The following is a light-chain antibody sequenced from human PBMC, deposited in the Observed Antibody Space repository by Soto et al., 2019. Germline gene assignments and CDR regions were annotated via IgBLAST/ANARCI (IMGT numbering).Light chain of an antibody. CDR1: SSDVGAYKY. CDR2: EVT. V-gene: IGLV2-8*01. J-gene: IGLJ3*02. Sequence: QSALTQPPSESGSPGQSVTICCTGTSSDVGAYKYVSWYQQYPGKAPKLMIYEVTKRPSGVPDRFSGSKSGNTASLTVSGLQAEDEADYYCTSYVGNDIWVFGGGTKVTVL. CDR3: TSYVGNDIWV.